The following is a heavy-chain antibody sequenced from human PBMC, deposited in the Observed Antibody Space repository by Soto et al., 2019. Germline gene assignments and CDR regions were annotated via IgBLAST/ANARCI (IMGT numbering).Heavy chain of an antibody. CDR1: GFTFSSYR. Sequence: GGSLRLSCAASGFTFSSYRMSWVRQAPGKGLEWVANIKQDGSERYYVDSVKGRFTISRDNAKNSLYLQMNSLRAEDTAVYYCAREKHYYDSSGYFNDYWGQGTLVTVSS. V-gene: IGHV3-7*03. CDR3: AREKHYYDSSGYFNDY. J-gene: IGHJ4*02. CDR2: IKQDGSER. D-gene: IGHD3-22*01.